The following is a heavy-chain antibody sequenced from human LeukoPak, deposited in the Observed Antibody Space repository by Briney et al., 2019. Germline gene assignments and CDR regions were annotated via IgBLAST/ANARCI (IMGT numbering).Heavy chain of an antibody. CDR1: GFTFSSYW. Sequence: GGSLRLSCAASGFTFSSYWMSWVRQAPGKGPEWVANIKQDGSEKYYVDSVKGRFTISRDNAKNSLYLQMNSLRAEGTAVYYCARYDCGGGSCYLYYYYYMDVWGKGTTVTVSS. CDR2: IKQDGSEK. J-gene: IGHJ6*03. D-gene: IGHD2-15*01. V-gene: IGHV3-7*01. CDR3: ARYDCGGGSCYLYYYYYMDV.